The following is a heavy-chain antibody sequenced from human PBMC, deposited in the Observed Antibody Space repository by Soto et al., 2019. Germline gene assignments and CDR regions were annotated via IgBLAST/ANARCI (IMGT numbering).Heavy chain of an antibody. CDR1: GFIFGDYT. V-gene: IGHV3-49*03. CDR3: TRAARARGSGYDFDY. CDR2: IRNKAYGGTT. J-gene: IGHJ4*02. Sequence: PGGSLRLSCIASGFIFGDYTMSWFRQAPGKGLEWVGFIRNKAYGGTTEYAASMKGRFNLSRDDSKSIAYLQMNSLKTEDTGVYYCTRAARARGSGYDFDYWGQGTLVTVSS. D-gene: IGHD5-12*01.